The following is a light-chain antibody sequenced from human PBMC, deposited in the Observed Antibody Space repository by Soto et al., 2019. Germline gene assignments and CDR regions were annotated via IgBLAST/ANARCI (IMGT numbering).Light chain of an antibody. CDR1: SSDVGGYNY. CDR2: DVS. Sequence: QSALTQPRSVSGSPGQSVTISCTGTSSDVGGYNYVSWYQQHPGKAPKLMIYDVSKRPSGVPDRFSGSKSGYTASLTISGLQAEDEADDYCCSYAGSYTYVFGTGTKLTVL. CDR3: CSYAGSYTYV. V-gene: IGLV2-11*01. J-gene: IGLJ1*01.